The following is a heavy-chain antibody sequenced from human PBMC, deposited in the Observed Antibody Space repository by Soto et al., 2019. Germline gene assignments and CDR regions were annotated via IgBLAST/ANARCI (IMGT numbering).Heavy chain of an antibody. CDR2: INPSVGST. V-gene: IGHV1-46*01. CDR3: ARNKASGLDI. CDR1: GYVFTTYY. J-gene: IGHJ3*02. D-gene: IGHD6-25*01. Sequence: QVQLVQSGAEVKEPGASVKVSCKASGYVFTTYYIHWVRQAPGEGLEWMGFINPSVGSTTYSRKFQGRVTMTRDTSTSVVYVELNSLGSQDTAIYDCARNKASGLDIWGQGTMVTVAS.